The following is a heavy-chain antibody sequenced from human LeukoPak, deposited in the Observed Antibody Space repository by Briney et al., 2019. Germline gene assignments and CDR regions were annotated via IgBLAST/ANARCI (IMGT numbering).Heavy chain of an antibody. CDR2: FDPEDGET. CDR3: ATGRIMVYAYDFDY. CDR1: GYTLTELS. D-gene: IGHD2-8*01. J-gene: IGHJ4*02. V-gene: IGHV1-24*01. Sequence: ASVKVSCKVSGYTLTELSMHWVRQAPGKGLEWMGGFDPEDGETIYAQKFQGRVTMTEDTSTDTACMELSSLRSEDTAVYYCATGRIMVYAYDFDYWGQGTLVTVSS.